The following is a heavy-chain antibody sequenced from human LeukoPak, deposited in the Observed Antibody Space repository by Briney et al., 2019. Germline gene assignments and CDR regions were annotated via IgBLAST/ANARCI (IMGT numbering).Heavy chain of an antibody. D-gene: IGHD3-22*01. CDR2: IKQDGSEK. Sequence: GGSLRLSCAASGFTFDDYDLNWVRQAPGKGLEWVANIKQDGSEKYYVDSVKGRFTISRDNAKNSLYLQMNSLRAEDTAVYYCARDLYRIVVVPHYFDYWGQGTLVTVSS. V-gene: IGHV3-7*01. CDR1: GFTFDDYD. CDR3: ARDLYRIVVVPHYFDY. J-gene: IGHJ4*02.